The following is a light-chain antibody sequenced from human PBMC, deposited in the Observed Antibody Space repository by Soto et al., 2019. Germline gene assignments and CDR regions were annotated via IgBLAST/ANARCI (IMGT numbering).Light chain of an antibody. V-gene: IGLV3-21*04. CDR3: QVWDSSSDHPYV. CDR1: NMGSKR. J-gene: IGLJ1*01. CDR2: YDS. Sequence: SYELTQPPSVSVAPGKTARITCGGNNMGSKRVHWYQQKPGQAPVLVIYYDSDRPSGIPERFSGSNSGNTATLTISRVEAGDEADYYCQVWDSSSDHPYVFGTGTKLTVL.